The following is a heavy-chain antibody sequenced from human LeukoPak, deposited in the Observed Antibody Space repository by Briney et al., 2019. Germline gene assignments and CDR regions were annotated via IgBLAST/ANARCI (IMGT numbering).Heavy chain of an antibody. CDR2: ITPFNGNT. J-gene: IGHJ3*02. CDR1: GYTFTYRY. D-gene: IGHD2-2*01. V-gene: IGHV1-45*02. Sequence: GSSVKVSCKASGYTFTYRYLHWVRQAPGQALEWMGWITPFNGNTNYAQKFQDRVTITRDRSMSNTYMELSSLRSEDTAMYYCASRYCSSTSCYEFDIWGQGTMVTVSS. CDR3: ASRYCSSTSCYEFDI.